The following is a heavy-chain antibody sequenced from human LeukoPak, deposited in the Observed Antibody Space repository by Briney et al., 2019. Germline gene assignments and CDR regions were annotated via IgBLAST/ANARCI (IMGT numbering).Heavy chain of an antibody. D-gene: IGHD5-24*01. CDR2: IDYSGNT. J-gene: IGHJ4*02. Sequence: SETLSLTCTVSGGSISSYYWTWIRQPPGKGLEWIAYIDYSGNTNYSPSLKSRVTISIDTSKNQFSLKLSSVTAADTAVYYCARGPGMATIKDWGQGTLVTVSS. V-gene: IGHV4-59*01. CDR1: GGSISSYY. CDR3: ARGPGMATIKD.